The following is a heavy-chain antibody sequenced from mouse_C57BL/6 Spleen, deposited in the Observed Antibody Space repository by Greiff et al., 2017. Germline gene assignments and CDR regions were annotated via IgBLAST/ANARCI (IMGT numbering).Heavy chain of an antibody. V-gene: IGHV1-54*01. J-gene: IGHJ1*03. D-gene: IGHD2-1*01. CDR2: INPGSGGT. Sequence: VQLQQSGSELVRPGTSVKVSCKASGYAFTNYLIEWVKQRPGQGLEWIGVINPGSGGTNYNEKFKGKATLTADKSSSTAYMQLSSLTSEDSAVYFCARDGNYPHWYFDVWGTGTTVTVSS. CDR3: ARDGNYPHWYFDV. CDR1: GYAFTNYL.